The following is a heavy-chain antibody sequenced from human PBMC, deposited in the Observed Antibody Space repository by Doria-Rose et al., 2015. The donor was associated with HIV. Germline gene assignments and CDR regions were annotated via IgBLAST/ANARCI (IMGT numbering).Heavy chain of an antibody. CDR2: INHGGST. J-gene: IGHJ1*01. D-gene: IGHD4-17*01. CDR1: GGSFSGYY. CDR3: ARGPSDFGDYVAFQH. V-gene: IGHV4-34*01. Sequence: QVQLQQWDAGLLKPSETLSLTCPVYGGSFSGYYWTWIRPSPGKGLEWIGEINHGGSTNYNPSLKSRVTISLGMSKNKFTLKVTSVTAADTAVYYCARGPSDFGDYVAFQHWGQGTLVTVSS.